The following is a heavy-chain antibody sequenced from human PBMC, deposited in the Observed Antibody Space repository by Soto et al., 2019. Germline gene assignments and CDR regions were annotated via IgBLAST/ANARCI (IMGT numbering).Heavy chain of an antibody. D-gene: IGHD6-13*01. V-gene: IGHV3-30-3*01. Sequence: PGGSLRLSCAASGVTFTIYAMHWVRQAPGKGLEWVAVISYDGSNKYYADSVKGRFTISRDTSKNSLYLQMNSLRAEDTAVYYCARDQRGSWYLLPDYWGQGTLVTVSS. CDR3: ARDQRGSWYLLPDY. CDR1: GVTFTIYA. CDR2: ISYDGSNK. J-gene: IGHJ4*02.